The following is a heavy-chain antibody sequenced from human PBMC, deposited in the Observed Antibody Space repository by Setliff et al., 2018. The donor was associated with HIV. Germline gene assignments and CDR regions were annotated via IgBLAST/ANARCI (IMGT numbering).Heavy chain of an antibody. CDR2: INYEGDT. CDR3: VRQHGDYAFDP. J-gene: IGHJ5*02. D-gene: IGHD4-17*01. Sequence: SETLSLTCAVYGGSFPAYYWNWIRQPPGKGLEWIGEINYEGDTTYNPSLKSRVNMFIDTSKEQFSLKVASVTAADTAVYYCVRQHGDYAFDPWGQGTLVTVSS. CDR1: GGSFPAYY. V-gene: IGHV4-34*01.